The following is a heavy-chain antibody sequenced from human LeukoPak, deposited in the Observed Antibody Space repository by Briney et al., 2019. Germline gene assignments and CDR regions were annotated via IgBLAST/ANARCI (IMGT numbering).Heavy chain of an antibody. CDR1: GYTFSTFP. CDR2: IIPIFGTA. Sequence: ASVKVSCKASGYTFSTFPINWVRQAPGQGLEWMGGIIPIFGTANYAQKFQGRVTITADESTSTAYMELSSLRSEDTAVYYCARTRIMITFGGVIPPFSFDYWGQGTLVTVSS. V-gene: IGHV1-69*13. J-gene: IGHJ4*02. D-gene: IGHD3-16*02. CDR3: ARTRIMITFGGVIPPFSFDY.